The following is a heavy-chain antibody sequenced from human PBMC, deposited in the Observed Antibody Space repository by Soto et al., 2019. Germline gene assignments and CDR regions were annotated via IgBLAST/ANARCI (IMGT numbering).Heavy chain of an antibody. CDR3: AVPAARYYYYDYGMAV. Sequence: VKRYCKGAGGTCSRYAIVWVIQANGQGLEWMGGIIHIFGTANYAQKFQGRVTITADESTSTAYMELSILRSEDTAVYYCAVPAARYYYYDYGMAVWGQGTTVTVSS. V-gene: IGHV1-69*13. D-gene: IGHD2-2*01. J-gene: IGHJ6*02. CDR1: GGTCSRYA. CDR2: IIHIFGTA.